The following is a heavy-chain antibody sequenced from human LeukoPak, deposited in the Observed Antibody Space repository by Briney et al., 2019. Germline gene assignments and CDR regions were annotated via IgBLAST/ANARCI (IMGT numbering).Heavy chain of an antibody. J-gene: IGHJ4*02. D-gene: IGHD5-18*01. CDR2: IYPGDSNA. CDR1: GYNFTSYW. V-gene: IGHV5-51*01. Sequence: GESLKISCEGSGYNFTSYWIGWVRQMPGKGLEWMGIIYPGDSNARYSPSFQGQVTISADKSISTAYLQWSSLKASDTAMYYCARLGELGYSYGPGDYWGQGTLVTVSS. CDR3: ARLGELGYSYGPGDY.